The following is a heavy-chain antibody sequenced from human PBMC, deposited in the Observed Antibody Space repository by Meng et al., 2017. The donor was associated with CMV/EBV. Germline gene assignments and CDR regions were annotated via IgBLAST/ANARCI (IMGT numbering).Heavy chain of an antibody. CDR1: GDTFSSYA. CDR2: IIHILGIA. Sequence: SVKVSCKASGDTFSSYAISWVRQAPGQGLEWMGGIIHILGIANYAQKFQGRVTITADKSTSTAYMELSSLRSEDTAVYYCARPPDTRRDYYDFWSGYYFAYWGQGTLVTVSS. J-gene: IGHJ4*02. V-gene: IGHV1-69*10. CDR3: ARPPDTRRDYYDFWSGYYFAY. D-gene: IGHD3-3*01.